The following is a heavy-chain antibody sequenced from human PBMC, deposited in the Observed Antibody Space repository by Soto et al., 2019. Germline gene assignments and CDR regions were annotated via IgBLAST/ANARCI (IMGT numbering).Heavy chain of an antibody. CDR1: GYTFTSYG. D-gene: IGHD6-19*01. J-gene: IGHJ6*03. Sequence: ASVKVSCKASGYTFTSYGISWVRQAPGQGLEWMGWISAYNGNTNYAQKFQGWVTMTRDTSISTAYMELSRLRSDDTAVYYCARGIAVGYYYYYYYMDVWGKGTTVTVSS. V-gene: IGHV1-18*01. CDR2: ISAYNGNT. CDR3: ARGIAVGYYYYYYYMDV.